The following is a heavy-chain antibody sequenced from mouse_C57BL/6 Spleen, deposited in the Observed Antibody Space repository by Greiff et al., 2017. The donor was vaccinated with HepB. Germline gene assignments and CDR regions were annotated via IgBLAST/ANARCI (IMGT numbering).Heavy chain of an antibody. D-gene: IGHD2-3*01. CDR2: INPNNGGT. CDR3: APNYDGYFNRFAY. CDR1: GYTFTDSN. J-gene: IGHJ3*01. Sequence: VQLQQSGPELVKPGASVKMSCKASGYTFTDSNMHWVKQSHGKSLEWIGYINPNNGGTSYNQKFKGKATLTVNKSSSTAYMELRSLTSEDSAVYYCAPNYDGYFNRFAYWGQGTLVTVSA. V-gene: IGHV1-22*01.